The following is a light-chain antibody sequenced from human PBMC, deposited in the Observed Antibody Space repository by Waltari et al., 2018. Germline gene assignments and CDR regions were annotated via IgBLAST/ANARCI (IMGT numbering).Light chain of an antibody. CDR2: DVS. CDR1: SSYVGGYKY. J-gene: IGLJ3*02. Sequence: QSALTQPAPVSGSPGQSITLSCTGTSSYVGGYKYVSWYQQHPGKAPKLMIYDVSKRPAGVSNRFSGSKSGNTASLTISGLQAEDEADYYCSSYTSSSTWVFGGGTKLTVL. CDR3: SSYTSSSTWV. V-gene: IGLV2-14*01.